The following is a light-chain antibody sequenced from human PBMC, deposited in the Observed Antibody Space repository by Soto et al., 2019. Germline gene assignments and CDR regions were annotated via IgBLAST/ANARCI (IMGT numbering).Light chain of an antibody. Sequence: DIQMTQSPSSLSASIGDSVIITCRASQSISSYLNWYQQKPGKAPKVLIYAASSLQSGVPSRFSGSGSGTDFTLTISSLQPEDFATYYCQQSYSIPWTFGQGTKVDIK. CDR3: QQSYSIPWT. CDR1: QSISSY. V-gene: IGKV1-39*01. CDR2: AAS. J-gene: IGKJ1*01.